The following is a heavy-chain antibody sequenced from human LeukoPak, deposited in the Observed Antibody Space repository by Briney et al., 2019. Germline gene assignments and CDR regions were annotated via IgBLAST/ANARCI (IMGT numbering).Heavy chain of an antibody. D-gene: IGHD3-3*01. V-gene: IGHV3-30*18. CDR1: GFTFSSYG. Sequence: GRSLRLSCAASGFTFSSYGMHWVRQAPGKGLEWVAVISYDGSNKYYADSVKGRFTISRDNSKNTLYLQMNSLRAEDTAVYYCAKRYDFWSAGGQGTLVTVSS. J-gene: IGHJ4*02. CDR3: AKRYDFWSA. CDR2: ISYDGSNK.